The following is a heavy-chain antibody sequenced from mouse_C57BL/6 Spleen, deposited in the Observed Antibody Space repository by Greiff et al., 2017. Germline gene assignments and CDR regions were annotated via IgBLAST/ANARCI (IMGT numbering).Heavy chain of an antibody. CDR1: GFSLSASGMG. Sequence: QVTLKESGPGILQSSQTLSLTCSFSGFSLSASGMGVSWIRQPSGKGLEWLAHIYWDDDKRSTPSLKSRLTISKDTSRNQVFLTITSVDSADTAKYYGARILDGYSGYATDYWGQGTAVTVSS. J-gene: IGHJ4*01. D-gene: IGHD2-3*01. CDR2: IYWDDDK. CDR3: ARILDGYSGYATDY. V-gene: IGHV8-12*01.